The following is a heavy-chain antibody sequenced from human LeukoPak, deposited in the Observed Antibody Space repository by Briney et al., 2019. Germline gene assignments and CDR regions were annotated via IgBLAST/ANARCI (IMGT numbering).Heavy chain of an antibody. Sequence: SETLSLTCTVSGGSISSSYWSWIRQPPGKGLEWIGYTYYSGSTNYNPSLKSRVTISVDTSKNQFSLNLSSVIAADTAVYYCARAVRDRGVILPWFDPWGQGTLVTVSS. CDR3: ARAVRDRGVILPWFDP. CDR2: TYYSGST. J-gene: IGHJ5*02. D-gene: IGHD3-10*01. V-gene: IGHV4-59*01. CDR1: GGSISSSY.